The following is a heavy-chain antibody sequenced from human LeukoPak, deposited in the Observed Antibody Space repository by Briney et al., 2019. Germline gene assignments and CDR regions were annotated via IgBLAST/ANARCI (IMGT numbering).Heavy chain of an antibody. J-gene: IGHJ4*02. V-gene: IGHV7-4-1*02. CDR1: GYTFTSYA. CDR2: INTNTGNP. Sequence: HVASVRVSCKASGYTFTSYAMNWVRQAPGQGLEWMASINTNTGNPTYAEGFTGRFVFSLDTSVSTAYLQISSLKAEDTAVYYCARARVGYYDFGSGYFRGPFDYWGQGTLVTVSS. CDR3: ARARVGYYDFGSGYFRGPFDY. D-gene: IGHD3-3*01.